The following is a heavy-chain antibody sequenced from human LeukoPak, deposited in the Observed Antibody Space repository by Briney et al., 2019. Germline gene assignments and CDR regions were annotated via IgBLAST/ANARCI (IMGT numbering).Heavy chain of an antibody. V-gene: IGHV5-51*01. D-gene: IGHD2-2*02. CDR1: GYSFTSYW. Sequence: GESLKISCKGSGYSFTSYWIGWVRQMPGKGLEWMGIIYPGDSDTRYSPSFQGQVTISADKSISTAYLQWSSLKASDTAMYYCARPWVDCSSNSCYKRVEYYFDYWGQGTLVTVSS. CDR2: IYPGDSDT. CDR3: ARPWVDCSSNSCYKRVEYYFDY. J-gene: IGHJ4*02.